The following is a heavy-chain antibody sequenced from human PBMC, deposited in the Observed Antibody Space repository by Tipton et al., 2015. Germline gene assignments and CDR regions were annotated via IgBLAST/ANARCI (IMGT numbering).Heavy chain of an antibody. V-gene: IGHV4-34*01. D-gene: IGHD2-2*01. CDR2: INHSGSS. J-gene: IGHJ5*02. CDR3: ARQKKYQLPFGPPTPNWFDP. Sequence: GLVKPSETLSVTCGVYGGSFSGYYWSWIRQPPGKGLEWIGEINHSGSSNYNPSLKSRVTISVDTSKDQFSLRLTSVTAADTALYYCARQKKYQLPFGPPTPNWFDPWGQGILVTVSS. CDR1: GGSFSGYY.